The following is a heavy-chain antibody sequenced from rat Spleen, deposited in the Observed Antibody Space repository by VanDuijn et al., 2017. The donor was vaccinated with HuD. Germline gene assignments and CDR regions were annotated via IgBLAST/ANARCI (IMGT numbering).Heavy chain of an antibody. V-gene: IGHV5-29*01. CDR1: GFTFSAYY. D-gene: IGHD1-11*01. J-gene: IGHJ2*01. CDR2: ISFDGSST. CDR3: ARRYDFDY. Sequence: EVQLVESDGGSVQPGRYLKLSCAASGFTFSAYYMAWVRQAPTKGLEWVTTISFDGSSTYYRDSVKGRFTISRDNAKSTLYLQMDSLRSEDTATYYCARRYDFDYWGQGVMVTVSS.